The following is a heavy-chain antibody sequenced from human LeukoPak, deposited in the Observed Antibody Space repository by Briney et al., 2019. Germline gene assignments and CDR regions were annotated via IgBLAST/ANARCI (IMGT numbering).Heavy chain of an antibody. CDR2: INSGGSST. CDR3: ARDRYSSAWYEE. J-gene: IGHJ4*02. V-gene: IGHV3-74*01. Sequence: GGSLRLSCTASAFTFSSYWMHWVRQAPGKGLVWVSHINSGGSSTSYADSVKGRFTVSRDNAKNTLYLQMNSLRAEDTAVYYCARDRYSSAWYEEWGQGTPVTVSS. D-gene: IGHD6-19*01. CDR1: AFTFSSYW.